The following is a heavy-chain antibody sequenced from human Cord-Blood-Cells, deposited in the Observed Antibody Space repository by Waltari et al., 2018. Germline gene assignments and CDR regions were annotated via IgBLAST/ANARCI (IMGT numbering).Heavy chain of an antibody. D-gene: IGHD3-10*01. Sequence: QVQLQQSGPGLVKPSQTLSLTCAISGASVSTNSAACNWSRQSPSRGLESLGRTYYRSKWYNDYAGSVKSRTTINPDTSKNQFSLQLNSVTPEDTAVYYCARGAGYWYFDLWGRGTLVTVSS. J-gene: IGHJ2*01. CDR3: ARGAGYWYFDL. CDR2: TYYRSKWYN. V-gene: IGHV6-1*01. CDR1: GASVSTNSAA.